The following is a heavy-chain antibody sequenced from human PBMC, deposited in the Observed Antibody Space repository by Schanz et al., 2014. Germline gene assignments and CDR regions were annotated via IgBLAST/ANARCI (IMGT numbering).Heavy chain of an antibody. CDR1: GYSFTTYG. J-gene: IGHJ3*02. V-gene: IGHV1-46*01. Sequence: QVQLVQSAPEVKKPGASVKVSCKASGYSFTTYGLNWVRQAPGQGLEWMGIINPSGGSTSYAQKFQGRVTMTRDTSTSTVYMELSSLRSEDTAVYYCVTEKRMESGTWAKAFDIWGQGTWVTVSS. D-gene: IGHD3-3*01. CDR2: INPSGGST. CDR3: VTEKRMESGTWAKAFDI.